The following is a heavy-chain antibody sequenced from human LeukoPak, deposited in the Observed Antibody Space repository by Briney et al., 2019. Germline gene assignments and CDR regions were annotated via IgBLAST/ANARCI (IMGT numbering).Heavy chain of an antibody. CDR3: ARRGQLYYYYYGMDV. CDR1: GYTFTSYA. V-gene: IGHV7-4-1*02. Sequence: GASVKVSCKASGYTFTSYAMNWVRQAPGQGLEWMGWINTNTGNPTYAQGFTGRFVFSLDTSVSTAYLQISSLKAKDTAVYCCARRGQLYYYYYGMDVWGQGTTVTVSS. D-gene: IGHD5-18*01. J-gene: IGHJ6*02. CDR2: INTNTGNP.